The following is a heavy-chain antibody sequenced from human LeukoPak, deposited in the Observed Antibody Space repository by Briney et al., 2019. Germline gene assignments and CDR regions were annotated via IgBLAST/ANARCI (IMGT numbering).Heavy chain of an antibody. J-gene: IGHJ4*02. CDR3: ARGSGTYYIY. CDR2: IKEGGSEK. V-gene: IGHV3-7*01. CDR1: GFTFSSYW. D-gene: IGHD1-26*01. Sequence: GGSLRLSCAASGFTFSSYWMSWVRQAPGKGLEWVANIKEGGSEKYHVDSVKGRFTISRDNAKNSLYLQMNSLRAEDTAVYYCARGSGTYYIYWGQGTLVTVSS.